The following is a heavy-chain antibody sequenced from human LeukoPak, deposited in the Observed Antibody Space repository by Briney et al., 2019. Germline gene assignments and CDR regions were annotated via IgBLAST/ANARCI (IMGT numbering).Heavy chain of an antibody. V-gene: IGHV3-13*05. CDR1: GFTFSSYD. D-gene: IGHD3-16*01. CDR3: ARGGGGSAFDI. J-gene: IGHJ3*02. CDR2: IGTAGAP. Sequence: GGSLRLSCAASGFTFSSYDMHWVRQATGKGLEWVSAIGTAGAPYYPGSVKGRFTISRENAKNSLYLQMNSLRAGDTSVYYWARGGGGSAFDIWGQGTMVTVSS.